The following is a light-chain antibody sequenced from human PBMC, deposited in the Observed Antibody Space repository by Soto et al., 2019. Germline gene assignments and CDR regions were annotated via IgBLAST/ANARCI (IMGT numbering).Light chain of an antibody. J-gene: IGLJ1*01. Sequence: QPVLTQPPSVSEAPRQRVTISCSGSSSNIGNNAVNWYQQLPGKAPKLLIYYDDLLPSGVSDRFSGSKSGTSASLATSGLQSEDEADYYCAAWDDSLNGRGYVFGTGTKLTVL. V-gene: IGLV1-36*01. CDR3: AAWDDSLNGRGYV. CDR1: SSNIGNNA. CDR2: YDD.